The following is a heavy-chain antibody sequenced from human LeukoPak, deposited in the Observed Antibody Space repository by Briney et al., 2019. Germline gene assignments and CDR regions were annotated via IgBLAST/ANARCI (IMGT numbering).Heavy chain of an antibody. Sequence: ASVKVSCKASGYTFTSYYMHWVRQAPGQGLEWMGIINPSGGSTSYAQKFQGRVTMTRDMSTSTVYMELSSPRSEDTAVYYCAIIRRSIFGFDYWGQGTLVTVSS. J-gene: IGHJ4*02. CDR2: INPSGGST. V-gene: IGHV1-46*01. CDR1: GYTFTSYY. CDR3: AIIRRSIFGFDY. D-gene: IGHD3-3*02.